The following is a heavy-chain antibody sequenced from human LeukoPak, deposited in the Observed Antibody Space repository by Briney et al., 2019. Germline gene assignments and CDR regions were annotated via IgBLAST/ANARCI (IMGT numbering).Heavy chain of an antibody. CDR1: GYSISSGYY. CDR2: IYHSGTT. Sequence: SETLSLTCAVSGYSISSGYYWGWVRQPPGKGLEWIGNIYHSGTTYYNPSLKSRVTISVDTSKNQFSLKLTSVTAADTAVYYCARQWHIVAVPGSFDIWGQGTMVTVSS. D-gene: IGHD2-2*01. V-gene: IGHV4-38-2*01. CDR3: ARQWHIVAVPGSFDI. J-gene: IGHJ3*02.